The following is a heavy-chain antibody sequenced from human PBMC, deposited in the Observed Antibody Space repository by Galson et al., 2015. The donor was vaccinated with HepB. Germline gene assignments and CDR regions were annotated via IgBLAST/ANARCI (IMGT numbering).Heavy chain of an antibody. Sequence: KGLEWVGRSRNKPKGYSTAYAASVKGRFTVSRDDSKNSVFLQMNSLRSEDTAVYYCARSEVTTVVADFDSWGQGTLVTVSS. CDR3: ARSEVTTVVADFDS. V-gene: IGHV3-72*01. D-gene: IGHD4-23*01. CDR2: SRNKPKGYST. J-gene: IGHJ4*02.